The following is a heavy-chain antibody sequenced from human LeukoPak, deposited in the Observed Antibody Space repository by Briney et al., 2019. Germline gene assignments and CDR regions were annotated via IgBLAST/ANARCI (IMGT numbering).Heavy chain of an antibody. D-gene: IGHD6-13*01. CDR3: ARERSYSRVGFDY. Sequence: GGSLRLSCAASGFTFDDYAMPWVRQAPGKGLEWVSGITWNTGRIDYADSVKGRFTISRDNAKNSLYLQMNSLRAEDTAFYYCARERSYSRVGFDYWGQGTLVTVSS. V-gene: IGHV3-9*01. J-gene: IGHJ4*02. CDR1: GFTFDDYA. CDR2: ITWNTGRI.